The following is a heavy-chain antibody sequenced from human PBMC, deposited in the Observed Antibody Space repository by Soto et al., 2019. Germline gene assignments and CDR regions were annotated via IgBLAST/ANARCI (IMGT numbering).Heavy chain of an antibody. J-gene: IGHJ6*02. Sequence: ASVKVSCKASGYTFTGYYMHWVRQAPGQGLDWMGWINPNSGGTNYAQKFQGWVTMTRDTSISTAYMELSRLRSDDTAVYYCARDQASLVEILSSVAGMDVWGQGTTVTVSS. CDR3: ARDQASLVEILSSVAGMDV. D-gene: IGHD3-10*01. CDR2: INPNSGGT. CDR1: GYTFTGYY. V-gene: IGHV1-2*04.